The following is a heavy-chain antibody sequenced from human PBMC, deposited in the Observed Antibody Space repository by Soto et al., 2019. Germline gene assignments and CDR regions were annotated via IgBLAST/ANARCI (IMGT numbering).Heavy chain of an antibody. CDR1: GYSFTSYW. D-gene: IGHD6-13*01. V-gene: IGHV5-51*01. CDR3: AGSSIAAGGKNYNRFAP. CDR2: VWPGDSDT. Sequence: PGESLKISCKGSGYSFTSYWIGWVRQMPGKGLEWMGIVWPGDSDTTYSPSFQGQVTISADKSISTAYLQWSSLKASDTAMYYCAGSSIAAGGKNYNRFAPWGRGTLVPVSP. J-gene: IGHJ5*02.